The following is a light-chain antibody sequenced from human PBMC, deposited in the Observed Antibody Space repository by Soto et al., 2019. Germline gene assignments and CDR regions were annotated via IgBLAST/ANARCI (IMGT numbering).Light chain of an antibody. V-gene: IGKV3-20*01. Sequence: IVLTQSPATLSLSPGERATLSCRASQSVSSIYLAWYQQKPGQAPRLLIYGASNRATGIPDRFSGGGSGTDFTLPISRLEPEDFAVYYCQQYDNSPLTFGGGTKVDIK. CDR1: QSVSSIY. CDR3: QQYDNSPLT. CDR2: GAS. J-gene: IGKJ4*01.